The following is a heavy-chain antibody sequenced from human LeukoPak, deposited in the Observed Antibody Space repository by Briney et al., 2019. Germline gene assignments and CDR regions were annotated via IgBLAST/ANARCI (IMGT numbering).Heavy chain of an antibody. V-gene: IGHV3-30*02. Sequence: GGSLRLSCAASGFTFDDYGMHWVRQAPGKGLEWVAYIQYDGSNEQYVDSVKGRFSISRDSSKNILYLQMNSLRAEDMALYYCAKGSGGLGYYYMDVWGKGTTVTVSS. CDR1: GFTFDDYG. J-gene: IGHJ6*03. CDR3: AKGSGGLGYYYMDV. D-gene: IGHD3-10*01. CDR2: IQYDGSNE.